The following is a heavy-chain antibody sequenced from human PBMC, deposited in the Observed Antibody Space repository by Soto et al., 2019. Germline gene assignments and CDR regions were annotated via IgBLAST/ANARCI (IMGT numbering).Heavy chain of an antibody. V-gene: IGHV3-9*01. CDR3: ATETYYYYGMDV. CDR1: GFTFDDYA. CDR2: ISWNSGSI. J-gene: IGHJ6*02. Sequence: EVQLVESGGGLVQPGRSLRLSCAASGFTFDDYAMHWVRQAPGKGLEWVSGISWNSGSIGYADSVKGRFTISRDNAKNSLYLQMNSLRAEDTALYYCATETYYYYGMDVWGQGTGSPSP.